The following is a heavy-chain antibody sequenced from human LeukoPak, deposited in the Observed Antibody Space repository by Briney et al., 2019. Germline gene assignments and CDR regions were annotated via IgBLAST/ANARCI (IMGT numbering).Heavy chain of an antibody. D-gene: IGHD3-22*01. CDR3: ARAVADYYDSSGYLPIRYYYYMDV. V-gene: IGHV1-69*05. J-gene: IGHJ6*03. Sequence: SVKVSCKASGGTFSSYTISWVRQAPGQGLEWMGGIIPIFGTANYAQKFQGRVTITTDESTSTAYMELSSLRSEDTAVYYCARAVADYYDSSGYLPIRYYYYMDVWGKGTTVTVSS. CDR1: GGTFSSYT. CDR2: IIPIFGTA.